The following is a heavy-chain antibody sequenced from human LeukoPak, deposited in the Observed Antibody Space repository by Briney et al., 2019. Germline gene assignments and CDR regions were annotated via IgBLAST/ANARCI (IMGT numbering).Heavy chain of an antibody. Sequence: SQTLTLTCAISGDSFSSNGATWNWIRQSPSRDLEWLGRTYYRSKWYNDYAVSVKSRITINPDTSKNQFSLQLNSVTPEDTAENYGPRAMLIVAAGTLYFDYWGEGTLVTVSS. CDR3: PRAMLIVAAGTLYFDY. D-gene: IGHD6-25*01. CDR1: GDSFSSNGAT. J-gene: IGHJ4*02. CDR2: TYYRSKWYN. V-gene: IGHV6-1*01.